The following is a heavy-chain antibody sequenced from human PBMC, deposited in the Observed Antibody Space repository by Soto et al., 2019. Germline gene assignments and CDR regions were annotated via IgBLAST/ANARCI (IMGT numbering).Heavy chain of an antibody. J-gene: IGHJ4*02. CDR1: GGSISSGGYS. Sequence: SETLSLTCAVSGGSISSGGYSWSWIRQPPGKGLEWIGYIYHSGSTYYNPSLKSRVTISVDRSKNQFSLKLSSVTAADTAVYYCAGASTTVTTLDYWGQGTLVTVSS. CDR2: IYHSGST. V-gene: IGHV4-30-2*01. CDR3: AGASTTVTTLDY. D-gene: IGHD4-17*01.